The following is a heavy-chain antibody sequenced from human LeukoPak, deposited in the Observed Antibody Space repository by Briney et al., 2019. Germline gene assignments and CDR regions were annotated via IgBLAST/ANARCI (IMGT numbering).Heavy chain of an antibody. V-gene: IGHV4-59*01. D-gene: IGHD1-1*01. J-gene: IGHJ6*03. CDR1: GGSISSYY. Sequence: SETLSLTCTVSGGSISSYYWSWIRQPPGKGLEWIGYIYYSGSTNYNPSLKSRVTISVDTSKNQFSLKLSSVTAADTAVYYCAGGTDDYYYYYYMDVWGKETTVTVSS. CDR2: IYYSGST. CDR3: AGGTDDYYYYYYMDV.